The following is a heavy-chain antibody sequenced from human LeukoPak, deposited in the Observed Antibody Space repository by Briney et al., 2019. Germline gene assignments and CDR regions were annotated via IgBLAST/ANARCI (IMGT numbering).Heavy chain of an antibody. Sequence: PSETLSLTCAVSGGSISSGGYSWSWIRQPAGKGLEWIGRIYTSGSTNYNPSLKSRVTISVDTSKNQFSLKLSSVTAADTAVYYCARSATVVTPDNWYFDLWGRGTLVTVSS. D-gene: IGHD4-23*01. CDR2: IYTSGST. CDR1: GGSISSGGYS. J-gene: IGHJ2*01. CDR3: ARSATVVTPDNWYFDL. V-gene: IGHV4-61*02.